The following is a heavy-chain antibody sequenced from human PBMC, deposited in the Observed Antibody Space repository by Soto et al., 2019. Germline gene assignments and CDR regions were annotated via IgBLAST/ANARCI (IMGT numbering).Heavy chain of an antibody. J-gene: IGHJ4*02. CDR3: ARGSGDRLDRDFDY. V-gene: IGHV1-69*01. D-gene: IGHD7-27*01. CDR1: GGTFSSYA. CDR2: IIPIFGTA. Sequence: QVQLVQSGAEVKKPGSSVKVSCKASGGTFSSYAISWVRQPPEQGLEWMGGIIPIFGTANYAQKFQGRVTITADEPTSTAYMELSSLRSEDTAVYYCARGSGDRLDRDFDYWGQGTLVTVSS.